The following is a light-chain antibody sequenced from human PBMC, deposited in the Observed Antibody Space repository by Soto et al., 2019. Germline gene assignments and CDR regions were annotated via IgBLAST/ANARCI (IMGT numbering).Light chain of an antibody. CDR1: QSVSNY. CDR3: QQRSSWPPGFT. J-gene: IGKJ3*01. CDR2: DAS. V-gene: IGKV3-11*01. Sequence: VLTQSPATLSLSPGERATLSCRASQSVSNYLAWYQQKPGQAPRLLIYDASNRATGIPARFSGSGSGTDFTLTISSLEPQDFAVYYCQQRSSWPPGFTLGPGTKVDIK.